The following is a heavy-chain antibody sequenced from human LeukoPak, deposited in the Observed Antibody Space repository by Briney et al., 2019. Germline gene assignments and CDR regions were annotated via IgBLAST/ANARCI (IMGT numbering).Heavy chain of an antibody. V-gene: IGHV4-34*01. Sequence: SETLSLTCAVHGGSFSGYYWSCIRQPPGKGLEWIGEINHSGSTNYNPSLKSRVTISVDTSKNQFSLKLSSVTAADTAVYYCARRRAGLRRDLWFDPWGQGTLVTVSS. D-gene: IGHD2-15*01. CDR2: INHSGST. CDR1: GGSFSGYY. J-gene: IGHJ5*02. CDR3: ARRRAGLRRDLWFDP.